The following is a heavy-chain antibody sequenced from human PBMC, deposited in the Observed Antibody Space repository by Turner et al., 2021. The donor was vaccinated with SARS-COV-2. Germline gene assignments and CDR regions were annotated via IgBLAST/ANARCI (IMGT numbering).Heavy chain of an antibody. V-gene: IGHV3-23*01. CDR1: GFSFSRYA. CDR2: FSCRSIST. J-gene: IGHJ4*02. CDR3: AKDCKRDQRVPECYDS. Sequence: EVQLLESGGGWIQPGGSLRLSCAASGFSFSRYAMGCVRQAPGKGLEWVSAFSCRSISTFYAGSVRDRFTISRDDVKNMLFLEMNRLRVEDTALYYCAKDCKRDQRVPECYDSWGQGTLVTVSS. D-gene: IGHD6-6*01.